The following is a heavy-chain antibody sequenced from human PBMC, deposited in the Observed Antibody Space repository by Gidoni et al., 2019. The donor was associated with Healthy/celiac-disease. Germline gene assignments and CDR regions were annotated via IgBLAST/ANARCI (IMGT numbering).Heavy chain of an antibody. D-gene: IGHD2-15*01. CDR3: TTEGDGYCSGGSCYGSAFDI. J-gene: IGHJ3*02. V-gene: IGHV3-15*01. CDR2: IKSKTDGGTT. CDR1: GFTFSNAW. Sequence: VQLVESGGGLVKPGGYLSLSCAASGFTFSNAWMSWVRQAPGKGLEWVGRIKSKTDGGTTDYAAPVKGRFTISRDESKNTLYLQMNSLKTEDTAVYYCTTEGDGYCSGGSCYGSAFDIWGQGTMVTVSS.